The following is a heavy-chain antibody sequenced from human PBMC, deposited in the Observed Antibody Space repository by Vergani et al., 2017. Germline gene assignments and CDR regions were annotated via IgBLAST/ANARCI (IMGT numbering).Heavy chain of an antibody. CDR1: SFKLGDYG. D-gene: IGHD4/OR15-4a*01. J-gene: IGHJ4*02. Sequence: QVQLVESGGGVVQPGRSLRLSCTPSSFKLGDYGMHWVRQAPGRGLEWVSMTLYEGNNNYYADSVKGRFTISKDISKNTLYLQMNSLRGDDTAVYYCARETIDTQSSLDYWGQGTLVAVSS. CDR2: TLYEGNNN. V-gene: IGHV3-33*01. CDR3: ARETIDTQSSLDY.